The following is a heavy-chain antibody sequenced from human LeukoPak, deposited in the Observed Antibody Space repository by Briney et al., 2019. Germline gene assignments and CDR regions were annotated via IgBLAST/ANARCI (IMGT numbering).Heavy chain of an antibody. CDR2: IYYTGST. J-gene: IGHJ2*01. D-gene: IGHD2-21*01. Sequence: SETLSLTCSVSGGSIGRYWWSWIRQPPGKGLEWIGYIYYTGSTNCNPSLKSRVTISVDTSKIQSSLRLSSVTPADTAVYYCARSGDFWYFDLWGRGTLVTVSS. V-gene: IGHV4-59*01. CDR3: ARSGDFWYFDL. CDR1: GGSIGRYW.